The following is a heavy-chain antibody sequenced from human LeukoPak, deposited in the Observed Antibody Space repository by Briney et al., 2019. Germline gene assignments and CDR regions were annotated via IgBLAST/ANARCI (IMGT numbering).Heavy chain of an antibody. CDR1: GFTFSHYG. CDR2: ISSSSIYI. J-gene: IGHJ4*02. V-gene: IGHV3-21*01. CDR3: AREILAPGKTHDY. Sequence: GGSLRLSCAASGFTFSHYGMNWVRQAPGKGLEWVSSISSSSIYIYYADSMKGRFTISRDNAKNSLYLQMNSLRAEDTAVYYCAREILAPGKTHDYWGQGTLVTASS.